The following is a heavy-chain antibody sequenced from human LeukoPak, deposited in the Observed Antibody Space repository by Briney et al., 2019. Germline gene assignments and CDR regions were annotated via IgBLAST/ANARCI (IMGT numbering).Heavy chain of an antibody. CDR3: ARDQRTYDACDI. V-gene: IGHV1-2*02. CDR2: INPNSGGT. Sequence: ASVKVSCKASGYTFTGYYMHWVRQAPGQGLEWMGWINPNSGGTNYAQKFQGRVTMTRDTSISTAYMELSRLRSDKTAVYYCARDQRTYDACDIWGQGTMVTVSS. J-gene: IGHJ3*02. CDR1: GYTFTGYY.